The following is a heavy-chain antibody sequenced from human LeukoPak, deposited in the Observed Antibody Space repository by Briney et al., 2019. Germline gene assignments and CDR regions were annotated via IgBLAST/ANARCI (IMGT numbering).Heavy chain of an antibody. V-gene: IGHV1-2*02. D-gene: IGHD5-12*01. J-gene: IGHJ4*02. CDR2: INPNSGGT. Sequence: ASVKVSCKASVYTLTGHYMHWVRQDPGQGLEWMGWINPNSGGTNYAQKFQGRVTMIRDTSISTAYMELSRLRSDDTAVYYCARDLVGSGYDLNYWGQGTLVTVSS. CDR3: ARDLVGSGYDLNY. CDR1: VYTLTGHY.